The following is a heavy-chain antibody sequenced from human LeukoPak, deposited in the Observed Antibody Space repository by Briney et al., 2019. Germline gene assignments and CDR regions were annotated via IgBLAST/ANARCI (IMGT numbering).Heavy chain of an antibody. J-gene: IGHJ6*03. Sequence: GASVKVSCKASGYTFTTYDINWVRQATGQGLEWMGWMNPDSGNSGYAQDFQGRVTMTRNTSISTAYMELSSLRSEDTAVYYCARGPPPTHYYYYYTDVWGKGTTVTVSS. CDR3: ARGPPPTHYYYYYTDV. CDR2: MNPDSGNS. V-gene: IGHV1-8*01. CDR1: GYTFTTYD.